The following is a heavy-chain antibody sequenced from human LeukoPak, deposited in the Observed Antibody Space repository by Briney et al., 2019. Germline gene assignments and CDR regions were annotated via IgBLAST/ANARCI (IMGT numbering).Heavy chain of an antibody. Sequence: GGPLRLSCAASGFTFSDYYMSWIRQAPGKGLEWVSYISSSGSTIYYADSVKGRFTISRDNAKNSLYLQMNSLRAEDTAVYYCARCDSSGYYFPYYYYGMDVWGQGTTVTVSS. V-gene: IGHV3-11*01. D-gene: IGHD3-22*01. CDR3: ARCDSSGYYFPYYYYGMDV. CDR1: GFTFSDYY. J-gene: IGHJ6*02. CDR2: ISSSGSTI.